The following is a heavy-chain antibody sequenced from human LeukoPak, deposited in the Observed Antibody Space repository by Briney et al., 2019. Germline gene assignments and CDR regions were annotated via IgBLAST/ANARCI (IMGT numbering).Heavy chain of an antibody. CDR3: ARVLINIVVVPAAILGTDDY. CDR2: ISAYNGNT. Sequence: ASVKVSYKASGYTFTSYGISWVRQAPGQGLEWMGWISAYNGNTNYAQKLQGRVTMTTDTSTSTAYMELRSLRSDDTAVYYCARVLINIVVVPAAILGTDDYWGQGTLVTVSS. J-gene: IGHJ4*02. CDR1: GYTFTSYG. D-gene: IGHD2-2*02. V-gene: IGHV1-18*01.